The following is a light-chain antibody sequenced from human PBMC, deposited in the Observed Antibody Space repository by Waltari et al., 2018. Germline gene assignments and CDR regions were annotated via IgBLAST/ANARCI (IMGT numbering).Light chain of an antibody. CDR3: QQYGNWYT. V-gene: IGKV3-20*01. CDR1: QRVSSGF. J-gene: IGKJ2*01. CDR2: GTS. Sequence: EIVLTQSPGTLSLSPGERATLSCRASQRVSSGFLAWYQQKPGQAPRLLIYGTSTRATGIPDRFSGSGSGTDFTLTISRLEPEDFAVYHCQQYGNWYTFGQGTKLEIK.